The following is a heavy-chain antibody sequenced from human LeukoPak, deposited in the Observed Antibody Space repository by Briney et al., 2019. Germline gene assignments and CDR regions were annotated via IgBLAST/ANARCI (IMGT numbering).Heavy chain of an antibody. V-gene: IGHV4-59*01. CDR2: IYYSGST. CDR3: ARGGARGVMVDY. Sequence: SETLSLTCTVSGGSISSYYWSWIRQPPGKGLEWIGYIYYSGSTNYNPSLKGRVTISVDTSKNQFSLKLSSVTAADTAVYYCARGGARGVMVDYWGQGTLVTVSS. D-gene: IGHD3-10*01. CDR1: GGSISSYY. J-gene: IGHJ4*02.